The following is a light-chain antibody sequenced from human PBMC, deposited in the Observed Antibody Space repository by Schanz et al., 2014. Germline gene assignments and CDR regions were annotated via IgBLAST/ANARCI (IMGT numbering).Light chain of an antibody. V-gene: IGLV1-51*02. CDR1: TSNIGNNY. CDR2: GNS. Sequence: QSVLTQPPSVSAAPGQKDTISCSGSTSNIGNNYVSWYQQLPGTAPKLLIYGNSNRPSGVPDRFSGSKSGTSASLAITGLQAEDEADYYCAVWDDSLSAWVFGGGTKLTVL. CDR3: AVWDDSLSAWV. J-gene: IGLJ3*02.